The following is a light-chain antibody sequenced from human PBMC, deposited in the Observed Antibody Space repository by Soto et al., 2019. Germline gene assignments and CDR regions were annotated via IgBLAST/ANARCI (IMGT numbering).Light chain of an antibody. Sequence: QSVLTQPASVSGSPGQSITISCTGTSSDVGGYNYVSWYQQHPGKAPKLMIYEVSNRPSGVSNRFSGSKSGNTASLTISGLQAEDEADYYCSSYTSSSTLVFGTESKVTV. V-gene: IGLV2-14*01. J-gene: IGLJ1*01. CDR3: SSYTSSSTLV. CDR1: SSDVGGYNY. CDR2: EVS.